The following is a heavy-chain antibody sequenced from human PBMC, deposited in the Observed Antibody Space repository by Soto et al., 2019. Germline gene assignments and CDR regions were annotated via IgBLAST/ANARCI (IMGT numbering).Heavy chain of an antibody. D-gene: IGHD3-10*01. Sequence: QVQLVESGGGVVQPGRSLRLSCAASGFTFSSYGMHWVRQAPGKGLEWVAVISYDGSNKYYADSVKGRFTISRDNSKNTLYLQMNSLRAEDTAVYYCAKESTTMATMVRGVIIAIFDYWGQGTLVTVSS. V-gene: IGHV3-30*18. CDR1: GFTFSSYG. CDR3: AKESTTMATMVRGVIIAIFDY. J-gene: IGHJ4*02. CDR2: ISYDGSNK.